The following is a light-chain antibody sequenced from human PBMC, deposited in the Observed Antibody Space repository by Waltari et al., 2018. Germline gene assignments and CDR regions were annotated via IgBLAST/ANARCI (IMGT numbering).Light chain of an antibody. Sequence: QSVLTQPPSVSGAPGQKVTTSCTGSGSTIGAGYDVHWYQQLPRAAPKPLIYGTSSRPLGVPDRFFGSTSGTSASLAITGLQAEDEADYYCQSYDTTLSVVFGGGTKLTVL. CDR1: GSTIGAGYD. V-gene: IGLV1-40*01. CDR3: QSYDTTLSVV. CDR2: GTS. J-gene: IGLJ3*02.